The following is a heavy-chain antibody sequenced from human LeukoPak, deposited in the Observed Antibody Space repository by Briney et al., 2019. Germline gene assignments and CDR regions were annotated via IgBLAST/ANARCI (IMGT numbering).Heavy chain of an antibody. V-gene: IGHV4-4*07. CDR2: IYTSGST. Sequence: SETLSLTCTVPGGSISSYYWSWIRQPAGKGLEWIGRIYTSGSTNYNPSLKSRVTISVDTSKNQFSLKLSSVTAADTAVYYCARETHGGSLYYPRHYGMDVWGQGTTVTVSS. D-gene: IGHD3-16*01. J-gene: IGHJ6*02. CDR1: GGSISSYY. CDR3: ARETHGGSLYYPRHYGMDV.